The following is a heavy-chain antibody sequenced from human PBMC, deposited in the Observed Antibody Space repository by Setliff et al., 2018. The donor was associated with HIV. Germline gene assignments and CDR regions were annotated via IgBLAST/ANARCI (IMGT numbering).Heavy chain of an antibody. CDR2: VYHSGAT. D-gene: IGHD3-9*01. CDR1: GDSVSGSNW. J-gene: IGHJ6*03. CDR3: VRGRVDTYWDYFKEYFFNYIDV. Sequence: SETLSLTCNVSGDSVSGSNWWTWVRRSPQKGLEWIGEVYHSGATNYNPSLKSRVAMSVDKSENQFSLSLTSVSAADTAVYFCVRGRVDTYWDYFKEYFFNYIDVWGQGTTVTVSS. V-gene: IGHV4-4*02.